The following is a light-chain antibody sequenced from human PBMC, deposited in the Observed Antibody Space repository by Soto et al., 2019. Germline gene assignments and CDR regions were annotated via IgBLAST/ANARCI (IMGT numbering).Light chain of an antibody. J-gene: IGKJ1*01. Sequence: EIVLTQSPGTLSLSPGERATLSCRTSESSSSDYLAWHQQKPGQAPRLLIYGTSSRATGIPDRFSGSGSGTDFTLTISRLEPEDFAVYFCQQYTSPLWTFGQGTKVEIK. CDR1: ESSSSDY. CDR3: QQYTSPLWT. CDR2: GTS. V-gene: IGKV3-20*01.